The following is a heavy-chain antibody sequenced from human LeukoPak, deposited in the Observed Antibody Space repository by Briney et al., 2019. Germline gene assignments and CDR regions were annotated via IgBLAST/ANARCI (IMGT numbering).Heavy chain of an antibody. J-gene: IGHJ4*02. CDR2: ISWNSDSI. V-gene: IGHV3-9*01. Sequence: GGSLRLSCAASGFTFDDYAMHWVRQAPGKGLEWVSGISWNSDSIGYADSVKGRFTISRDNAKNSLYLHMNSLRAEDTALYYCAKDMRQLVRGYFDCWGQGTLVTVSS. CDR1: GFTFDDYA. D-gene: IGHD6-6*01. CDR3: AKDMRQLVRGYFDC.